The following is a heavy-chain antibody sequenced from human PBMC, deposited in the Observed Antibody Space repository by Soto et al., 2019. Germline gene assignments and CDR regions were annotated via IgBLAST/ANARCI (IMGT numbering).Heavy chain of an antibody. Sequence: PSETLSLTCTVAGGSITRRNHYWGWDRQPPGKGLEWFASIHHTGATYYNPSLRSRIKMSIDTYKNRFSLSLTSVTAADTAVYYCARIITYCSSTSCYPFSPYGGNWFDPWGQGTLVTVSS. CDR3: ARIITYCSSTSCYPFSPYGGNWFDP. CDR1: GGSITRRNHY. CDR2: IHHTGAT. V-gene: IGHV4-39*01. J-gene: IGHJ5*02. D-gene: IGHD2-2*01.